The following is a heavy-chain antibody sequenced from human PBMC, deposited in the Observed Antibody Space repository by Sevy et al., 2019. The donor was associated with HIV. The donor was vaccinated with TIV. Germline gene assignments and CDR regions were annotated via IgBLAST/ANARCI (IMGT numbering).Heavy chain of an antibody. Sequence: GGSLRLSCAVSGFTFSSYGMHWVRQAPGKGLEWVAVIWYDGSNKYYADSVKGRFTISRDNSKNTLYLQMNSLRAEDTAVYYCARGGVGATLVYWGQGTLVTVSS. CDR2: IWYDGSNK. D-gene: IGHD1-26*01. J-gene: IGHJ4*02. V-gene: IGHV3-33*08. CDR3: ARGGVGATLVY. CDR1: GFTFSSYG.